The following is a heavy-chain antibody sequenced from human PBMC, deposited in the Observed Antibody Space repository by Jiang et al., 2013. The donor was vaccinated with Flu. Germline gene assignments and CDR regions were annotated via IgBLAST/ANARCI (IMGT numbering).Heavy chain of an antibody. V-gene: IGHV4-59*08. CDR2: IYYSGST. J-gene: IGHJ1*01. Sequence: GYIYYSGSTNYNPSLKSRVTISVDTSKNQFSLKLSSVTAADTAVYYCASGANYYDSSGYTEYFQHWGQGTLVTVSS. CDR3: ASGANYYDSSGYTEYFQH. D-gene: IGHD3-22*01.